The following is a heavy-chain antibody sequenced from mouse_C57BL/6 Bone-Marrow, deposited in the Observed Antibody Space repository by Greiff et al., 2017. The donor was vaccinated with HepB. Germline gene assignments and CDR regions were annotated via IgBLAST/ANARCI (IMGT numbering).Heavy chain of an antibody. CDR1: GFSLTSYA. Sequence: VQLVESGPGLVAPSQSLSITCTVSGFSLTSYAISWVRQPPGKGLEWLGVIWTGGGTNYNSALKSRLSISKDNSKSQVFLKMNSLQTDDTARYYCARSRQLRLHYAMDYWGQGTSVTVSS. CDR3: ARSRQLRLHYAMDY. D-gene: IGHD3-2*02. V-gene: IGHV2-9-1*01. J-gene: IGHJ4*01. CDR2: IWTGGGT.